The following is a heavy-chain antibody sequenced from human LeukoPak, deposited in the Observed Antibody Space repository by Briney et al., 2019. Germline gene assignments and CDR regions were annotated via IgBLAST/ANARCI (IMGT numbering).Heavy chain of an antibody. CDR2: ITGSGGST. J-gene: IGHJ4*02. V-gene: IGHV3-23*01. CDR1: GFTFSSYA. CDR3: AKDVQTYYYGSGSYYYTLGFDY. Sequence: GGSLRLSCAASGFTFSSYAMHWVRQAPGKGLEWVSAITGSGGSTYYADSVKGRFTISRDNSKNTLYLQMNSLRAEDTAAYYCAKDVQTYYYGSGSYYYTLGFDYWGQGTLVTVSS. D-gene: IGHD3-10*01.